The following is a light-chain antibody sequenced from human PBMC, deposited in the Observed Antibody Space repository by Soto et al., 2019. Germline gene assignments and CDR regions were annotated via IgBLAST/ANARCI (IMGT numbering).Light chain of an antibody. Sequence: EIVLTQSPDTLSLSPGQRATLTCRASQSVRSDYFAWYQQKPGQAPRVIIFGVSTRATGVPDRFSGSGSGTDFTLTIRRLEPEDFAVYYCQQYGSSYPWTFGQGTKVDIK. J-gene: IGKJ1*01. CDR2: GVS. CDR1: QSVRSDY. CDR3: QQYGSSYPWT. V-gene: IGKV3-20*01.